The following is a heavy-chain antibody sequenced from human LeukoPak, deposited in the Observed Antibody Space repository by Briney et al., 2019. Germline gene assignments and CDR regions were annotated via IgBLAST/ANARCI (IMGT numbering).Heavy chain of an antibody. D-gene: IGHD3-9*01. CDR2: IYYSGST. J-gene: IGHJ4*02. CDR3: ARDDILTAYFDY. Sequence: PSETLSLTCTVSGGSISSYYWSWIRQPPGKGLEWIGYIYYSGSTNYNPSLKSRVTISVDTSKNQFSLKLSSVTAADTAVYYCARDDILTAYFDYWGQGTLVTVS. V-gene: IGHV4-59*12. CDR1: GGSISSYY.